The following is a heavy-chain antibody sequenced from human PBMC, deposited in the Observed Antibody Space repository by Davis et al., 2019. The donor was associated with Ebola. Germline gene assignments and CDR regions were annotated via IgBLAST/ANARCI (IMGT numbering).Heavy chain of an antibody. CDR3: AKDLKGGYALYYYYGMDV. V-gene: IGHV3-9*02. D-gene: IGHD5-12*01. CDR2: ISWNSGSI. CDR1: GFTSDDYA. J-gene: IGHJ6*02. Sequence: GGSLRLSCAASGFTSDDYAMHWVRQAPGKGLEWVSGISWNSGSIGYADSVKGRFTISRDNAKNSLYLQMNSLRAEDTALYYCAKDLKGGYALYYYYGMDVWGQGTTVTVSS.